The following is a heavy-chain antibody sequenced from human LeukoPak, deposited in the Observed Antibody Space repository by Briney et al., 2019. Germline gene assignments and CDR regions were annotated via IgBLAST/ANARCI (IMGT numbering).Heavy chain of an antibody. V-gene: IGHV3-21*01. Sequence: GGSLRLSCAASGFTFSNYSMNWVRQAPGKGLEWVSSISSSSSYIYYADSVKGRFTISRDNAKNSLYLQMNSLRAEDTAVYYCAREDCGGDCYSSALDYWGQGTLVTVSS. J-gene: IGHJ4*02. CDR2: ISSSSSYI. CDR1: GFTFSNYS. D-gene: IGHD2-21*02. CDR3: AREDCGGDCYSSALDY.